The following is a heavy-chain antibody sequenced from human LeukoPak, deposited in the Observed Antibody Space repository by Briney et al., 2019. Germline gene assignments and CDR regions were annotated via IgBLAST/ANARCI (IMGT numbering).Heavy chain of an antibody. D-gene: IGHD4-17*01. V-gene: IGHV4-59*08. CDR1: GGSISSYY. Sequence: PSETLSLTCTGSGGSISSYYWSWIRQPPGKGLEWIGYIYYSGSTNYNPSLKSRVTISVDTSKNQFSLKLSSVTAADTAVYYCARYGDYPSPSRKNWFDPWGQGTLVTVSS. CDR3: ARYGDYPSPSRKNWFDP. CDR2: IYYSGST. J-gene: IGHJ5*02.